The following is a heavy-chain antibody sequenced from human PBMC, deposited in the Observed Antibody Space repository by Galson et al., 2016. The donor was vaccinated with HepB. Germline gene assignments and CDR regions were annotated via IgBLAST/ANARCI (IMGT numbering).Heavy chain of an antibody. CDR3: SGGGGWLADS. D-gene: IGHD5-12*01. CDR2: MNQDGREK. J-gene: IGHJ4*02. V-gene: IGHV3-7*01. CDR1: GFSISDYY. Sequence: SLRLSCAASGFSISDYYMSWIRHAPGKGLEWLANMNQDGREKTYLGSVEGRFTISSDNADNSVFLQMNSLTVEDTAVYYCSGGGGWLADSWGQGTLVTVSS.